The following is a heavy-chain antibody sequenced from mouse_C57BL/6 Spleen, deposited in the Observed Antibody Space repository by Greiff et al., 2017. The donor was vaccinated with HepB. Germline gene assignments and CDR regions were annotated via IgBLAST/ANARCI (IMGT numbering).Heavy chain of an antibody. CDR2: IRSKSNNYAT. J-gene: IGHJ2*01. V-gene: IGHV10-1*01. Sequence: EVKLVESGGGLVQPKASLKLSCAASGFSFHTYAMNWVRQAPGKGLEWVARIRSKSNNYATYYADSVKERFTICRDDSESMLYLQMNYLKTDGAPLDYCVRAIQRWGQGTPLTVSS. D-gene: IGHD5-1-1*01. CDR1: GFSFHTYA. CDR3: VRAIQR.